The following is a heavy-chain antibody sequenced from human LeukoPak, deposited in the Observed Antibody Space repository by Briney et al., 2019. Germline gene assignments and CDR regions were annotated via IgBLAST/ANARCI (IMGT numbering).Heavy chain of an antibody. V-gene: IGHV1-2*02. Sequence: ASVKVSCKASGYTFTGYYMHWVRQAPGQGLEWMGWINPNSGGTNCAQKFQGRVTMTRDTSISTAYMELSRLRSDDTAVYYCARAPYYYDSSGYSYNWFDPWGQGTLVTVSS. CDR2: INPNSGGT. CDR1: GYTFTGYY. J-gene: IGHJ5*02. D-gene: IGHD3-22*01. CDR3: ARAPYYYDSSGYSYNWFDP.